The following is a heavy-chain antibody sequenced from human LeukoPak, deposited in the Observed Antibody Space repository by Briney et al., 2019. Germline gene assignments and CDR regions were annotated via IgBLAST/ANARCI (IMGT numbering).Heavy chain of an antibody. J-gene: IGHJ4*02. CDR1: GFTFSTYA. CDR3: AKDRPNYHESNGHYYRPNGDY. Sequence: GGSLRLSSAAPGFTFSTYAMSWVRQAPGKGLEWVSSISSSGDRTFYADSVKDRFTISRDNSENTLYLQMSRLRAEDTAVYYCAKDRPNYHESNGHYYRPNGDYWGQGTLVTVSS. V-gene: IGHV3-23*01. D-gene: IGHD3-22*01. CDR2: ISSSGDRT.